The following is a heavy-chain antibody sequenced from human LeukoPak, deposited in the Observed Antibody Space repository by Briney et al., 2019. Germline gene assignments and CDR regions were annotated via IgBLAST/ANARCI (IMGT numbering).Heavy chain of an antibody. CDR1: GFTFSSYS. V-gene: IGHV3-23*01. Sequence: PGGSLRLSCAASGFTFSSYSMSWVRQAPGKGLEWVSAISDSGGSTNYADSVKGRFTISRDNSKKTLYLQMNSLRAEDTAVYYCAKGSDGNSYGYHDYWGQGTLVTVSS. D-gene: IGHD5-18*01. J-gene: IGHJ4*02. CDR2: ISDSGGST. CDR3: AKGSDGNSYGYHDY.